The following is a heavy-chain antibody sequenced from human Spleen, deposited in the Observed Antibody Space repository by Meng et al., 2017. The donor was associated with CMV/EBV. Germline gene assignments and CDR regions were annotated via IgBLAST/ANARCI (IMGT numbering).Heavy chain of an antibody. Sequence: TGAGGSINSLNGGRWVRQTPGKGLEWIGEIYHSGGTNYNPYLKSRVTISVDESKNQFSLQLSSVTAADTAVYYCARDRGIHDYVDFDWGQGTLVTVSS. CDR2: IYHSGGT. CDR3: ARDRGIHDYVDFD. CDR1: GGSINSLNG. J-gene: IGHJ4*02. D-gene: IGHD4-17*01. V-gene: IGHV4-4*02.